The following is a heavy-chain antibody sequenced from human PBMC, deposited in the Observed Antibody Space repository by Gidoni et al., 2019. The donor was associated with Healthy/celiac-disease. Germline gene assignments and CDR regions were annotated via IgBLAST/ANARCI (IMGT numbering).Heavy chain of an antibody. CDR3: ATSPMQIYYYGMDV. J-gene: IGHJ6*02. V-gene: IGHV3-53*04. Sequence: EVQLVESGGGLVQPGGSLRLSCAASGFTVSSNYMSWVRQAPGKGLEWVSVIYSGGSTYYADSVKGRLTISRHNSKNTLYLQMNSLRAEDTAVYYCATSPMQIYYYGMDVWGQGTTVTVSS. CDR2: IYSGGST. CDR1: GFTVSSNY.